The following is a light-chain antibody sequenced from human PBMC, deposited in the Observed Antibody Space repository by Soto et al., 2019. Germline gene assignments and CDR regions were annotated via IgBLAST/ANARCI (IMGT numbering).Light chain of an antibody. CDR3: QQRSNLPPT. CDR2: DAS. CDR1: QFIDRY. J-gene: IGKJ5*01. Sequence: EIVLTQSPATLSLSPVERANLSCMASQFIDRYLAWYRQIPGQAPRLLIYDASNWATGIPDRFSGGGSGTDFTLTISSLEPEDFAVYYCQQRSNLPPTFGQGTRLEI. V-gene: IGKV3-11*01.